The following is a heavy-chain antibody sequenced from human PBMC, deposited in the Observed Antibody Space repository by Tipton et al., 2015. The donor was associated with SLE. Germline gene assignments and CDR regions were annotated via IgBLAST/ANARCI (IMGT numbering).Heavy chain of an antibody. CDR3: ARDHFVAGPTY. J-gene: IGHJ4*02. CDR1: GLPFSTFW. D-gene: IGHD6-19*01. CDR2: IRQGESET. V-gene: IGHV3-7*01. Sequence: GSLRLSCVASGLPFSTFWMNWVRQAPGKGLEWVASIRQGESETSYVDSVKGRFTISRDNGRNSLYLQMDSLRVEDTAIYYCARDHFVAGPTYWGQGTLVTVSS.